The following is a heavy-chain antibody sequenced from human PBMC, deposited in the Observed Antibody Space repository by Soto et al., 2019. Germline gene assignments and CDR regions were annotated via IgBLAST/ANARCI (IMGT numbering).Heavy chain of an antibody. J-gene: IGHJ4*02. CDR3: ARIPYDNSGTIFDY. D-gene: IGHD3-22*01. CDR1: GITVSGYY. CDR2: IYAGTIT. V-gene: IGHV3-53*01. Sequence: GGSLRLSCAVSGITVSGYYMIWVRQAAGKGLEWVSVIYAGTITYYADSVKGRFTIYRDNSKNTLNLEMNSLRVEDTAVYYCARIPYDNSGTIFDYWGQGTLVTVS.